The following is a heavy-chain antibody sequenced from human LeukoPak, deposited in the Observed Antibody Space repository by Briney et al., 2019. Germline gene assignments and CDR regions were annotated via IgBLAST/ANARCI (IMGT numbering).Heavy chain of an antibody. D-gene: IGHD6-13*01. CDR3: ARDQGRYSSSWYRAFDI. J-gene: IGHJ3*02. V-gene: IGHV1-69*04. CDR2: IIPILGIA. Sequence: SVKVSCKASGGTFSRYAISWVRQAPGQGLEWMGRIIPILGIANYAQKFQGRVTITADKSTSTAYMELSSLRSEDTAVYYCARDQGRYSSSWYRAFDIWGQGTMVTVSS. CDR1: GGTFSRYA.